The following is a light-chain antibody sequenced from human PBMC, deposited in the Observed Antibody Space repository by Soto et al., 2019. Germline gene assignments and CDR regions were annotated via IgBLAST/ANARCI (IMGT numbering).Light chain of an antibody. CDR1: QSIFTF. CDR2: AAS. V-gene: IGKV1-39*01. J-gene: IGKJ2*01. CDR3: QQSYNTPYT. Sequence: DIQMTQSPSSLSASVGDRVTITCRADQSIFTFLSWYHQKPGQPPKLLIYAASSLQGGVPSRFSGSGSGTRFTLTITNVHPEDFGNYYCQQSYNTPYTFGQGTKLEIK.